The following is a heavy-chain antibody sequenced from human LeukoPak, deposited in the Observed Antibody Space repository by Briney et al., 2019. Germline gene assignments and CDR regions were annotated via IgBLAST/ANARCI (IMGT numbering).Heavy chain of an antibody. CDR1: GYSISSGYY. CDR3: ARVDSYYDILTGFQGGYFDY. Sequence: PSETLSLTCTVSGYSISSGYYWGWIWQPPGKGLEWIGSIYHSGTAYYNPSLKSRVTISVDTSKNQFSLKLSSVTAADTAIYYCARVDSYYDILTGFQGGYFDYWGQGTLVTVSS. CDR2: IYHSGTA. V-gene: IGHV4-38-2*02. J-gene: IGHJ4*02. D-gene: IGHD3-9*01.